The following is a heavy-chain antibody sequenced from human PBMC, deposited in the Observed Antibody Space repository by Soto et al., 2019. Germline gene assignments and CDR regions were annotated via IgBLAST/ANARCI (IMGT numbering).Heavy chain of an antibody. CDR2: IIPILGIA. D-gene: IGHD3-22*01. Sequence: SVKVSCKASGGTFSSYTISWVRQAPGQGLEWMGRIIPILGIANYAQKFQGRVTITADKSTSTAYMELSSLRSEDTAVYYCAREYYYDSSGYQAPFDYWGQGTLVTVSS. V-gene: IGHV1-69*04. CDR1: GGTFSSYT. J-gene: IGHJ4*02. CDR3: AREYYYDSSGYQAPFDY.